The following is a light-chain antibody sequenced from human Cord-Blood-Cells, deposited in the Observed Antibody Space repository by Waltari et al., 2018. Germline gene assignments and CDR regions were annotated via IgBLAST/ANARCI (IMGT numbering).Light chain of an antibody. CDR2: DVS. J-gene: IGLJ2*01. CDR1: SSDVGGYNY. Sequence: QSALTQPVSVSGSPGQSLTISCTGTSSDVGGYNYVSWYQQHPGKAPKLMIYDVSNRPSGVSNRFSGSKSGNTASLTISGLQAEDEADYYCSSYTSSSTLEVFGGGTKLTVL. V-gene: IGLV2-14*01. CDR3: SSYTSSSTLEV.